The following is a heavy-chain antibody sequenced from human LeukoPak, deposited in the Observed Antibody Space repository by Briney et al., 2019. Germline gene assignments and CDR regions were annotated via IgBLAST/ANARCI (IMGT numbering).Heavy chain of an antibody. CDR1: GFTFDDYA. Sequence: PGGSLRLSCAASGFTFDDYAMHWVRQAPGKGLEWVSLISWDGGSTYYAGSVKGRFTISRDNSKNSLYLQMNSLRAEDTAVYYCAKDYYDFWSGYRGDYFDYWGQGTLVTVSS. CDR2: ISWDGGST. D-gene: IGHD3-3*01. V-gene: IGHV3-43D*03. CDR3: AKDYYDFWSGYRGDYFDY. J-gene: IGHJ4*02.